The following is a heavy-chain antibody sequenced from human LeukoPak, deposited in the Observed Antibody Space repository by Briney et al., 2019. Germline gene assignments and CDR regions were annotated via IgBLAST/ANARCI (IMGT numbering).Heavy chain of an antibody. CDR3: ARTIPGSSGWYGY. Sequence: ASVKVSCKASGGTFSSYAISWVRQAPGQGLEWMGGIIPIFGTANYAQKFQGRVTITADKSTSTAYMELSSLRSEDTAVYYCARTIPGSSGWYGYWGQGTLVTVSS. D-gene: IGHD6-19*01. J-gene: IGHJ4*02. V-gene: IGHV1-69*06. CDR1: GGTFSSYA. CDR2: IIPIFGTA.